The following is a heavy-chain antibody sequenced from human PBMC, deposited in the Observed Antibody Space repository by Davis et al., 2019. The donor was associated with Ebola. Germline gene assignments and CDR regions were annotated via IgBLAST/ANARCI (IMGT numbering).Heavy chain of an antibody. V-gene: IGHV1-18*04. D-gene: IGHD3-22*01. CDR3: ARETYYYDSSGYYKDAFDI. J-gene: IGHJ3*02. CDR2: ISAYNGNT. CDR1: GYTFTSYY. Sequence: ASVKVSCKASGYTFTSYYMHWVRQAPGQGLEWMGWISAYNGNTNYAQKLQGRVTMTTDTSTSTAYMELRSLRSDDTAVYYCARETYYYDSSGYYKDAFDIWGQGTMVTVSS.